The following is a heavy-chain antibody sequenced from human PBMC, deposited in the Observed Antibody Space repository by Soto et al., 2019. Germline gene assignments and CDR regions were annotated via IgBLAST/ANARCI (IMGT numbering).Heavy chain of an antibody. CDR3: IRGHRDWSEHVDY. J-gene: IGHJ4*02. D-gene: IGHD1-1*01. Sequence: EVQVVESGGGLVQPGRSLRLSCTGSGFIFGDYAMSWVRQAPGKGLEWVGFIRSKAYGGTTEHAASVRGRFSISRDDSKSIAYLQMNSLRTEDTGVYYCIRGHRDWSEHVDYWGQGTLVTVSS. V-gene: IGHV3-49*04. CDR2: IRSKAYGGTT. CDR1: GFIFGDYA.